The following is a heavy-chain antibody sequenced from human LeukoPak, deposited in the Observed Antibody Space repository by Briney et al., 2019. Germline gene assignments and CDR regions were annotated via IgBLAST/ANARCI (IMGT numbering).Heavy chain of an antibody. CDR3: ARGPTPIAAAGSSADY. J-gene: IGHJ4*02. Sequence: GGSLRLSCAASGFTFSSYGMHWVRQAPGKGLEWVAFIRYDGSNKYYADSVKGRFTISRDNSKNTLYLQMNSLRAEDTAVYYCARGPTPIAAAGSSADYWGQGTLVTVSS. D-gene: IGHD6-13*01. V-gene: IGHV3-30*02. CDR2: IRYDGSNK. CDR1: GFTFSSYG.